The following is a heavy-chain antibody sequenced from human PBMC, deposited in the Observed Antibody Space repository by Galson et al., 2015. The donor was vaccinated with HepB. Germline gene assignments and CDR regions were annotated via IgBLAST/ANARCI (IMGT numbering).Heavy chain of an antibody. V-gene: IGHV3-30-3*01. J-gene: IGHJ6*02. CDR3: ARDRFSYYDILTGSPLGYYYGMDV. CDR2: ISYDGSNK. D-gene: IGHD3-9*01. CDR1: GFTFSSYA. Sequence: SLRLSCAASGFTFSSYAMHWVRQAPGKGLEWVAVISYDGSNKYYADSVKGRFTISRDNSKNTLYLQMNSLRAEDTAVYYCARDRFSYYDILTGSPLGYYYGMDVWGQGTTVTVSS.